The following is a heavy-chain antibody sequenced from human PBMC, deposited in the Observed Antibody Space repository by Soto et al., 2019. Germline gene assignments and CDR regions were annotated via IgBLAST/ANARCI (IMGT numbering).Heavy chain of an antibody. CDR2: ISYSGST. CDR3: ARHVTYYYDSSAYYYLDY. D-gene: IGHD3-22*01. CDR1: GGSISSGGYY. Sequence: PSETLSLTCTVSGGSISSGGYYWSWIRQHPGTGLEWIGHISYSGSTYYNTSLKSRVTISVDTSRNQFSLMLNSVTAADTAVYYCARHVTYYYDSSAYYYLDYWGQGTLVTVSS. V-gene: IGHV4-30-4*01. J-gene: IGHJ4*02.